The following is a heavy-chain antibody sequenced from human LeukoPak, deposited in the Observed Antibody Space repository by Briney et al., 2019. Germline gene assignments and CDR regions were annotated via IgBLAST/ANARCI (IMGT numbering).Heavy chain of an antibody. CDR1: GFPFSTYS. CDR2: ITSTSDTI. D-gene: IGHD1-26*01. Sequence: GGSLRLSCVTSGFPFSTYSMNWVRQAPGKGLEWLSYITSTSDTIYYADSVKGRFTISRDNARNSLYLQMNSLRAEDTAVYYCASFPWDLRPTWGQGTLVSVAS. J-gene: IGHJ4*02. V-gene: IGHV3-48*01. CDR3: ASFPWDLRPT.